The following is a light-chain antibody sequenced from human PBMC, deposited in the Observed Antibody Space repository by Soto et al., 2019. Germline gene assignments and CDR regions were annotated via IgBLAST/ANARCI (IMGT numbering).Light chain of an antibody. Sequence: QSALTQPASVSGSPGQSISISCTGTSSDVGGYNYVSWYQQYPGKAPKLLIYEVSHRPSGVSNRFSGSKSGNTASLTISGLQAEDEADYYCSSYTTSSTLYVFGTGTKLTVL. J-gene: IGLJ1*01. CDR1: SSDVGGYNY. CDR3: SSYTTSSTLYV. CDR2: EVS. V-gene: IGLV2-14*01.